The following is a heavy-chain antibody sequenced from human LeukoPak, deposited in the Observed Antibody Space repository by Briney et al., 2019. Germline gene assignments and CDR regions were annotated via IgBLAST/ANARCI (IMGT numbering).Heavy chain of an antibody. D-gene: IGHD3-10*01. J-gene: IGHJ6*03. Sequence: SETLSLTCTVSGGSISSYYWSWIRQPPGKGLEWIGFIFYSGTTNYNPSLKSRVTISVDTSKNQFSLKLSSVTAADTAVYYCASSPLGFGEPGDYYYYTDVWGKGTTVTISS. CDR2: IFYSGTT. CDR3: ASSPLGFGEPGDYYYYTDV. V-gene: IGHV4-59*01. CDR1: GGSISSYY.